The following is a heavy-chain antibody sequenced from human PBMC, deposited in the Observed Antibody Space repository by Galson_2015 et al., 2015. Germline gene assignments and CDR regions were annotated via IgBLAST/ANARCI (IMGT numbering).Heavy chain of an antibody. CDR2: ITGSGAST. V-gene: IGHV3-23*01. CDR3: AYGSGSYFDY. D-gene: IGHD3-10*01. J-gene: IGHJ4*02. CDR1: GFTFSSYA. Sequence: SLRLSCAASGFTFSSYAMHWVRQAPGKGLEWVSAITGSGASTYYADSVKGRFTISRDNSKNPLYLLMNSLRAEDTAVYYCAYGSGSYFDYWGQGTLVTVSS.